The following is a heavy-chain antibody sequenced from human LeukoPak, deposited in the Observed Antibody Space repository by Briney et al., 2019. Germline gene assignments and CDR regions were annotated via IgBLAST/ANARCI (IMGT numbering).Heavy chain of an antibody. D-gene: IGHD6-6*01. CDR3: ARSGPMVAARPGYMDV. CDR1: GYTFTSYY. J-gene: IGHJ6*03. CDR2: INPSGGST. V-gene: IGHV1-46*01. Sequence: ASVKVSCKASGYTFTSYYMHWVRQAPGQGLEWMGIINPSGGSTSYAQKFQGRVTMTRDTSTSTVYMELSSLRSEDTAVYYCARSGPMVAARPGYMDVWGKGTTVTVSS.